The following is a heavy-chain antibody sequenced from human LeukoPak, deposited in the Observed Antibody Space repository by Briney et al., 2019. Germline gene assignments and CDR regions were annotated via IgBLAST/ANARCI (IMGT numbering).Heavy chain of an antibody. CDR2: IYYSEST. CDR1: GGSISSYY. Sequence: PSETLSLTCTVSGGSISSYYWSWIRQPPGKGLEWIGYIYYSESTNYNPSLKSRVTISVDTSKNQFSLKLSSVTAADTAIYYCSRESGPFCPFGYWGQGTLVTVPS. D-gene: IGHD1-26*01. J-gene: IGHJ4*02. CDR3: SRESGPFCPFGY. V-gene: IGHV4-59*01.